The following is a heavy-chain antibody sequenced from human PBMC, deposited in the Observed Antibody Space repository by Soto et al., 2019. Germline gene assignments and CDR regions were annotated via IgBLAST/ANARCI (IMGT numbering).Heavy chain of an antibody. V-gene: IGHV1-69*06. Sequence: QVQLVQSGAEVKKPGSSVEVSCKASGGTFSSLAISWVRQAPGQGLEWMGGLVHVFGTANYAQKFQDRVTITADKSTSTSYMELSSLRSEDTAFYYCARSPGVFDYWGQGTLVTVSS. D-gene: IGHD3-10*01. CDR3: ARSPGVFDY. CDR2: LVHVFGTA. CDR1: GGTFSSLA. J-gene: IGHJ4*02.